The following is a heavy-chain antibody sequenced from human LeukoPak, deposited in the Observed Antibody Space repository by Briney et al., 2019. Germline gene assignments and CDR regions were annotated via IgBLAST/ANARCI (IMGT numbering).Heavy chain of an antibody. CDR1: GFTFGNYA. CDR2: ISGSGGST. J-gene: IGHJ4*02. Sequence: GGSLRLSCAASGFTFGNYAMNWVRQAPGKGLEWVSAISGSGGSTYYADSVKGRFTISRDNSKNTLYLQMNNLRAEDTAVYYCAKDRACGQWNCQGSDYWGQGTLVTVSS. CDR3: AKDRACGQWNCQGSDY. D-gene: IGHD1-7*01. V-gene: IGHV3-23*01.